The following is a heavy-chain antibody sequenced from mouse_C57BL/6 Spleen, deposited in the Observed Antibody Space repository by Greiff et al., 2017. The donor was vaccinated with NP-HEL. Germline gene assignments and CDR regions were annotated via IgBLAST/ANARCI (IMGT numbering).Heavy chain of an antibody. Sequence: VQLQQSGAELVKPGASVKLSCKASGYTFTSYWMHWVKQRPGRGLEWIGRIDPNSGGTKYNEKFKSKATLTVDKPSSTAYMQLSSLTSEDSAVYDCARALRQLRPHYYAMDYWGQGTSVTVSS. CDR2: IDPNSGGT. J-gene: IGHJ4*01. V-gene: IGHV1-72*01. CDR1: GYTFTSYW. CDR3: ARALRQLRPHYYAMDY. D-gene: IGHD3-2*02.